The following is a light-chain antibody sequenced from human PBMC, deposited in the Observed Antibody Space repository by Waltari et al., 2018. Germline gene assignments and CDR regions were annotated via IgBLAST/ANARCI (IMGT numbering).Light chain of an antibody. V-gene: IGKV3-20*01. Sequence: IVLTQSPGTLSLSPGERATLSCRASQSVGRALIWYQQKPGQAPRRLIYGGSTRATGIPDRFSGSGFGTDFSLTISRLEPEDFAVYYCRRNDRLPVTFGQGTKGEIK. CDR2: GGS. CDR1: QSVGRA. CDR3: RRNDRLPVT. J-gene: IGKJ1*01.